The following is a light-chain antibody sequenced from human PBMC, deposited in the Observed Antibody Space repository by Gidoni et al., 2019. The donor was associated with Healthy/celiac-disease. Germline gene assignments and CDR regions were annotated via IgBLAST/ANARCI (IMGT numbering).Light chain of an antibody. V-gene: IGKV3-15*01. CDR1: QSVSSN. J-gene: IGKJ1*01. CDR2: GAS. CDR3: QQYNNWPPRGT. Sequence: EIVMTQSPVTLSVSPGERVTLSCRASQSVSSNLAWYQQKPGQAPRLLIYGASTRATGIPARFSGSGSGTEFTLTISSLQSEDFAVYYCQQYNNWPPRGTFGQGTKVEIK.